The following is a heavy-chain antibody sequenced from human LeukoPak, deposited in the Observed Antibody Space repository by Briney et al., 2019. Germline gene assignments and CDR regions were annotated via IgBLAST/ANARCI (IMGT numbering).Heavy chain of an antibody. D-gene: IGHD4-17*01. CDR3: ARGHDYGDYEVFDY. V-gene: IGHV4-34*01. CDR1: GGSFSGYY. J-gene: IGHJ4*02. Sequence: SETLSLTCAVYGGSFSGYYWSWIRQPPGKGLEWIGEINHSGSTNYNPSLKSRVTISVDTSKNQFSLKLSSVTAADTAVYYCARGHDYGDYEVFDYWGQGTLATVSS. CDR2: INHSGST.